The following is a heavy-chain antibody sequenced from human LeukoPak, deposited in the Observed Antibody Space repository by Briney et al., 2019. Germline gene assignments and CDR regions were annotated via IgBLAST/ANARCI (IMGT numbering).Heavy chain of an antibody. D-gene: IGHD2-15*01. V-gene: IGHV3-66*01. CDR1: GFTVSSNY. CDR2: IYSGGNT. Sequence: PGGSLRLSCAASGFTVSSNYMSWVRQVPGKGLEWVSVIYSGGNTYYADSVKGRFTISRDNSKNTLYLQMNSLRAEDTAVYYCARATPDWPTSGGAFDIWGQGTMVTVSS. CDR3: ARATPDWPTSGGAFDI. J-gene: IGHJ3*02.